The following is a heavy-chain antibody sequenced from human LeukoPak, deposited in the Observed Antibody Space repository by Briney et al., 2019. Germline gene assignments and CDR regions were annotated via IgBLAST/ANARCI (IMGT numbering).Heavy chain of an antibody. V-gene: IGHV3-33*01. Sequence: GGSLRLSCAASGFTFSSYGMHWVRQAPGKGLEWVAVIWYDGSNKYYADSVKGRFTISRDNSKNTLYLQMNSLRAEDTAVYYCARFSIYGSTIDYWGQGTLVTVSS. CDR2: IWYDGSNK. D-gene: IGHD3-22*01. CDR1: GFTFSSYG. CDR3: ARFSIYGSTIDY. J-gene: IGHJ4*02.